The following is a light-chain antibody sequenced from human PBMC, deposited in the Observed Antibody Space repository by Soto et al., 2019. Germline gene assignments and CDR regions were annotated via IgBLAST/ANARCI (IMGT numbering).Light chain of an antibody. CDR2: GND. J-gene: IGLJ2*01. V-gene: IGLV1-44*01. Sequence: QSVLTQPPSASVPPGQRVTISCSDSTSYIGSNVINWYQQLPGTAPKLLIWGNDQRPSGVPDRISGSKSGTSASLAISGLQSEDEGDYYCAAWGDSLSGVVFCGGTKLTVL. CDR3: AAWGDSLSGVV. CDR1: TSYIGSNV.